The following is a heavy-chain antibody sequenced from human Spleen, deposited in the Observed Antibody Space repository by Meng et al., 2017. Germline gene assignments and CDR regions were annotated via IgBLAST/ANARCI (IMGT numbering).Heavy chain of an antibody. D-gene: IGHD6-19*01. CDR1: GGSFSGYY. Sequence: VQLQQWGAGLLKPSETLSLTCAVYGGSFSGYYWSWIRQPPGKGLEWIGSIGHSGITYYTPSLKSRVTVSIDTPKSQFSLKLTSVTAADTAVYYCVRSSGWVRTGFDPWGQGTLVTVSS. CDR3: VRSSGWVRTGFDP. V-gene: IGHV4-34*01. J-gene: IGHJ5*02. CDR2: IGHSGIT.